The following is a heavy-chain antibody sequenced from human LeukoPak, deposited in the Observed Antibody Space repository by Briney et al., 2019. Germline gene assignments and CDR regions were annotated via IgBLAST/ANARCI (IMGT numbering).Heavy chain of an antibody. Sequence: SETLSLTCTVSGGSISTSAFYWGWIRQPPGKGLEWIGSIYDSGNEFYNPSRKSRVTISVDTSKNQFSLKLNSVTAADTAMYYCARQISDYYYYYMDVWGEGITVTVSS. CDR2: IYDSGNE. D-gene: IGHD2/OR15-2a*01. CDR3: ARQISDYYYYYMDV. CDR1: GGSISTSAFY. J-gene: IGHJ6*03. V-gene: IGHV4-39*01.